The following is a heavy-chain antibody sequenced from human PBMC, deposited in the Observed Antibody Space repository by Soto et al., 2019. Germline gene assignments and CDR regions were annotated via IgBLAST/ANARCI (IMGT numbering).Heavy chain of an antibody. CDR2: ISGSGGTT. CDR1: GFTFSSYA. J-gene: IGHJ3*02. Sequence: SLRLSCAASGFTFSSYAMSWVRQAPGKGLEWVSAISGSGGTTYYADSVKGRFTFSRYNSKNTLYLQMNSLRAEDTAVYYCAKTANGWFSAFDIWGQGTMVTVS. V-gene: IGHV3-23*01. D-gene: IGHD6-19*01. CDR3: AKTANGWFSAFDI.